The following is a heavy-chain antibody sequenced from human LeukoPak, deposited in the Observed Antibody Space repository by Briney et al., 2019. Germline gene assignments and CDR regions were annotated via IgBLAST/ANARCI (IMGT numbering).Heavy chain of an antibody. CDR3: ASVDHYYDSSGYLNFDY. J-gene: IGHJ4*02. V-gene: IGHV4-39*01. CDR1: GGSISSSSYY. Sequence: SETLSLTSTVSGGSISSSSYYWGWIRQPPGKGLEWIASIYYSGSTYYNPSLKSRVTISVDTSKNQFSLKLSSVTAADTAVYYCASVDHYYDSSGYLNFDYWGQGTLVTVSS. D-gene: IGHD3-22*01. CDR2: IYYSGST.